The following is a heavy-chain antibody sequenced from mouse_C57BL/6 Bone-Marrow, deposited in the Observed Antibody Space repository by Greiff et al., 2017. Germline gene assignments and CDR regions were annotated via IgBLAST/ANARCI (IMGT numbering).Heavy chain of an antibody. D-gene: IGHD1-1*01. CDR2: ISSGGSYT. V-gene: IGHV5-6*01. CDR3: ARRGYYGSIFYWYVDV. CDR1: GFTFSSYG. Sequence: EVQLQESGGDLVKPGGSLKLSCAASGFTFSSYGMSWARQTPDKRLAWVATISSGGSYTYYPDSVKGRFTISRDNAKNTLYLQMSSLKSEDTAMYYCARRGYYGSIFYWYVDVWGTGTTVTVSS. J-gene: IGHJ1*03.